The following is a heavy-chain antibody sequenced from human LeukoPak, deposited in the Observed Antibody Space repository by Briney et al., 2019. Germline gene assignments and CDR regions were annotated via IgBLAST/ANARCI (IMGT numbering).Heavy chain of an antibody. D-gene: IGHD2-15*01. CDR1: GFIVSSNY. CDR2: ISSTSSYI. Sequence: GGSLRLSCAVSGFIVSSNYMSWVRQAPGKGLEWVSSISSTSSYIYYADSVKGRFTISRDNAKNSLYLQMNSLRAEDTTVYFCARVYCSGGSCYPFYYYYMDVWGKGTTVTVSS. CDR3: ARVYCSGGSCYPFYYYYMDV. V-gene: IGHV3-21*06. J-gene: IGHJ6*03.